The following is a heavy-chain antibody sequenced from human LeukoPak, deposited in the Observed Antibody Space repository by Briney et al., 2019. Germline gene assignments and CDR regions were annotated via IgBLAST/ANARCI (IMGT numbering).Heavy chain of an antibody. CDR3: AKDGGYCSSTSCYTWFDP. Sequence: GGSLRLSCAASGFTFSSYGMSWVRQAPGKGLEWVSAISGSGGSTYYADSVKGRFTISRDNSKNTLYLQMNSLRAEDTAVYYCAKDGGYCSSTSCYTWFDPWGLGTLVTVSS. V-gene: IGHV3-23*01. D-gene: IGHD2-2*02. CDR2: ISGSGGST. CDR1: GFTFSSYG. J-gene: IGHJ5*02.